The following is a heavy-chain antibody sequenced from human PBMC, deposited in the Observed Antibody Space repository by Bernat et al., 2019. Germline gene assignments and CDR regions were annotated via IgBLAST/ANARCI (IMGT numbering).Heavy chain of an antibody. J-gene: IGHJ4*02. V-gene: IGHV3-30*18. D-gene: IGHD6-13*01. CDR1: GFTISSYG. Sequence: QVQLVESGGVVVQPGRSLRLSCAASGFTISSYGMHWVRQAPGKGLEWVAVISYDGSNKYYAESVKCRFTSSIDNSTRTLYLQMYSLRAEDTAVYCCAKDLAGTFDYWGQGTLVTVSS. CDR2: ISYDGSNK. CDR3: AKDLAGTFDY.